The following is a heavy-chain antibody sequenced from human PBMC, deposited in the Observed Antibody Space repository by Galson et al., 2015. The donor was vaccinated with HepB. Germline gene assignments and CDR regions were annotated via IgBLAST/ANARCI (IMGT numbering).Heavy chain of an antibody. CDR2: IWVDGTNK. Sequence: SLRLSCAASGFTFSSHGMNWVRQAPGKGLEWVAIIWVDGTNKFYADSVKGRFTISRDNSKNTLSLQMNSLRADDTAVYYCAREGDPHIYWSTLDFWGQGILVTVSS. CDR3: AREGDPHIYWSTLDF. CDR1: GFTFSSHG. J-gene: IGHJ4*02. D-gene: IGHD2-2*01. V-gene: IGHV3-33*01.